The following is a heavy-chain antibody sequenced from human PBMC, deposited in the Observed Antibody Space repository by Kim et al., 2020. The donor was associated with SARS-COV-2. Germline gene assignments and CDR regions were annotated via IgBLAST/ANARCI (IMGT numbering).Heavy chain of an antibody. V-gene: IGHV4-59*01. J-gene: IGHJ6*03. CDR2: IYYSGST. CDR3: ARDGPPYCSSTSCYYYYYMDV. D-gene: IGHD2-2*01. CDR1: GGSISSYY. Sequence: SETLSLTCTVSGGSISSYYWSWIRQPPGKGLEWIGCIYYSGSTNYNPSLKSRVTISVDTSKNQFSLKLSSVTAADTAVYYCARDGPPYCSSTSCYYYYYMDVWGKGTTVTVSS.